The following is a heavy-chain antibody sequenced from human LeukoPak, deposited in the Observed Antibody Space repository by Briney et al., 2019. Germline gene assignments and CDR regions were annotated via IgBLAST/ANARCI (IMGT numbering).Heavy chain of an antibody. J-gene: IGHJ2*01. D-gene: IGHD4-17*01. CDR1: GFTFSSYS. V-gene: IGHV3-21*01. Sequence: GGSLRLSCATSGFTFSSYSMNWVRQAPGKGLEWVSSISSSSSYIYYADSVKGRFTISRDNAENSLYLQMNSLRAEDTAVYYCARDLRTTVTTSTYFDLWGRGTLVTVSS. CDR3: ARDLRTTVTTSTYFDL. CDR2: ISSSSSYI.